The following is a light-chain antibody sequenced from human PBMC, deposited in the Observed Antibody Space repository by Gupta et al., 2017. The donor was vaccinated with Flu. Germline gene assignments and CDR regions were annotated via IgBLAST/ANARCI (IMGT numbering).Light chain of an antibody. CDR1: SSNIGSNT. Sequence: SSNIGSNTVNWYQQVPGMAPKLLIYGNNQRPSGVPDRFSDSKSGTSASLAINVLHSEDEADYYCAAWDDILNGHYVFGTVTKVTVL. J-gene: IGLJ1*01. CDR2: GNN. V-gene: IGLV1-44*01. CDR3: AAWDDILNGHYV.